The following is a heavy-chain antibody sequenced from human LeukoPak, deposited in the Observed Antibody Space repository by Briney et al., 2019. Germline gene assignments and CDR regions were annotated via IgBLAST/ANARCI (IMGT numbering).Heavy chain of an antibody. CDR2: INPSGGST. D-gene: IGHD3-22*01. V-gene: IGHV1-46*01. Sequence: GASVKVSCKASGYTFTSYYMHWVRQAPGPGLEWMGIINPSGGSTSYAQKFQGGVTMTRDTSTSTVYMKLSSLRSEDTAVYYCARGGYYYDSSGYYLSGYWGQGTLVTVSS. CDR3: ARGGYYYDSSGYYLSGY. J-gene: IGHJ4*02. CDR1: GYTFTSYY.